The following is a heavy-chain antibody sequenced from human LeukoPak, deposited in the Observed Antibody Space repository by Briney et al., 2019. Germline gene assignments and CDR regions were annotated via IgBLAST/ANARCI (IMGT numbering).Heavy chain of an antibody. CDR1: GFTFSSYG. J-gene: IGHJ6*03. CDR2: ISGSGGST. V-gene: IGHV3-23*01. D-gene: IGHD2-21*01. Sequence: GGSLRLSCAASGFTFSSYGMSWVRQAPGKGLEWVSAISGSGGSTYYADSVKGRFTTSRDNAKNSLYLQMNSLRAEDTAVYYCARDGGGGDKPSTSYYMDVWGKGTTVTVSS. CDR3: ARDGGGGDKPSTSYYMDV.